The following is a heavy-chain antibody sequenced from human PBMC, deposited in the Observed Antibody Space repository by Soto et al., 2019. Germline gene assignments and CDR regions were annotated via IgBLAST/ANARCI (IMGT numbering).Heavy chain of an antibody. V-gene: IGHV3-33*01. D-gene: IGHD3-9*01. CDR3: ARDRDYDILTGYYTFDY. Sequence: GGSLRLSCAASGFTFSSYGMHWVRQAPGKGLEWVAVIWYDGSNKYYADSVKGRFTISRDNSKNTLYLQMNSLRAEDTAVYYCARDRDYDILTGYYTFDYWGQGTLVTVSS. CDR2: IWYDGSNK. J-gene: IGHJ4*02. CDR1: GFTFSSYG.